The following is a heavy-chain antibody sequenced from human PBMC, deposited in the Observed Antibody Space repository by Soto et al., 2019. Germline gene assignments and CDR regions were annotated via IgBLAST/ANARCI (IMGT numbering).Heavy chain of an antibody. V-gene: IGHV3-74*01. CDR2: INSDASHT. J-gene: IGHJ5*02. CDR1: GFTFSTYW. CDR3: XXXXXXXXXXXXGNWFDP. Sequence: EVQLVESGGGLVQPGGSLRLSCAASGFTFSTYWMHWIRXXPGXXLEWVSRINSDASHTYYADSVKGRFTISRDNAKXXLXXXXXXXXXXXXXXXXXXXXXXXXXXXXXGNWFDPWGQGTLVTVSS.